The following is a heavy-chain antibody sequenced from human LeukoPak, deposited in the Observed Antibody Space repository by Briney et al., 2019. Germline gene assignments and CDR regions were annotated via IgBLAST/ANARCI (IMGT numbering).Heavy chain of an antibody. J-gene: IGHJ4*02. CDR3: AKVAVVAATLSLAADY. D-gene: IGHD2-15*01. Sequence: GGSLRLSCAASGFTFNSYGMHWVRQAPGKGLEWVAVISYDGSNKYYADSVKGRFTISRDNSKNTLYLQMNSLRAEDTAVYYCAKVAVVAATLSLAADYWGQGTLVTVSS. V-gene: IGHV3-30*18. CDR1: GFTFNSYG. CDR2: ISYDGSNK.